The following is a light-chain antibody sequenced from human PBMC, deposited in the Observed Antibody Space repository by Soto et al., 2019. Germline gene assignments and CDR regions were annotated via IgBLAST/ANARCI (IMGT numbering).Light chain of an antibody. Sequence: EIVLTQSPGTLSVSPGERATLSCRASQSVSSSYLAWYQQKPGQPPRLLIYGASSRATGIPDRFSGSGSGTDFTLNISRLEPEDFAMYYCQHYGSSLFTFGPGTKVVIK. CDR3: QHYGSSLFT. CDR1: QSVSSSY. V-gene: IGKV3-20*01. CDR2: GAS. J-gene: IGKJ3*01.